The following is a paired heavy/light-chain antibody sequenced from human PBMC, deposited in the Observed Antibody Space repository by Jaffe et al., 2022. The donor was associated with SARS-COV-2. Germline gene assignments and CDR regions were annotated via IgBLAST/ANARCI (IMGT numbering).Heavy chain of an antibody. CDR3: TRDRRKNDNGEQRFDY. Sequence: EVQLVESGGGLVQPGRSLRLSCTGSGFTFGDYGMSWFRQAPGKGLEWIGFISSKAYGGTTAYAASVKGTFTISRDDSESIAYLQMNSLQSEDTAVYYCTRDRRKNDNGEQRFDYWGQGNLVTVSS. CDR2: ISSKAYGGTT. J-gene: IGHJ4*02. CDR1: GFTFGDYG. D-gene: IGHD4-17*01. V-gene: IGHV3-49*03.
Light chain of an antibody. CDR3: QQYHSFGYT. J-gene: IGKJ2*01. CDR2: RAS. V-gene: IGKV1-5*03. CDR1: QSISVW. Sequence: DIQMTQSPSTLSASVGDRVTITCRASQSISVWLAWYQQKLGKAPKLLIYRASSLESGVPSRFSGSGSGTEFTLTISSLQPDDFGTYYCQQYHSFGYTFGQGTKLEIK.